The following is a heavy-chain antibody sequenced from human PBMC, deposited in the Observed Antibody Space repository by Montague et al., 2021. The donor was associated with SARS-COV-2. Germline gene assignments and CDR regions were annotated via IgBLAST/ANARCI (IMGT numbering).Heavy chain of an antibody. CDR1: GFTFNNYA. CDR2: ISYDGSNK. CDR3: VRASLIKAGIAVAGTTVY. J-gene: IGHJ4*02. V-gene: IGHV3-30*09. Sequence: SLRLSCAASGFTFNNYAMHWVRQAPGKGLEWVAIISYDGSNKYYADSVKGGFAISRDNPKNTLYLQMNSLRAEDTSVYYCVRASLIKAGIAVAGTTVYWGQGTLVTISS. D-gene: IGHD6-19*01.